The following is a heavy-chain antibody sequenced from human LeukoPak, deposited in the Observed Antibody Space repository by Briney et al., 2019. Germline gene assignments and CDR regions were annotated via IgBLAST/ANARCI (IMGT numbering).Heavy chain of an antibody. CDR1: GGTFSSYA. V-gene: IGHV1-69*13. CDR2: ISPIFGTA. D-gene: IGHD2-2*01. CDR3: ARDLRYCSSTSCYYYFDY. J-gene: IGHJ4*02. Sequence: ASVKVSCKASGGTFSSYAISWVRQAPGQGLEWMGGISPIFGTANYAQKFQGRVTITADESTSTAYMELSSLRSEDTAVYYCARDLRYCSSTSCYYYFDYWGQGTLVTVSS.